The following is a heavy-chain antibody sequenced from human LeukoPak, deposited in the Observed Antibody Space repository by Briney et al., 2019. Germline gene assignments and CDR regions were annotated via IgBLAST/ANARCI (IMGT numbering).Heavy chain of an antibody. Sequence: PSETLSLTCTVSGGSISSSAYYWAWIRQPPGKGLEWIGSIDYTGSTYYNPSLKSRVTISADTSKNQFSLKVNSVTAADAAVFYCARDKIAVPGPDLDYWGQGTLVTVSS. V-gene: IGHV4-39*02. J-gene: IGHJ4*02. D-gene: IGHD6-19*01. CDR3: ARDKIAVPGPDLDY. CDR2: IDYTGST. CDR1: GGSISSSAYY.